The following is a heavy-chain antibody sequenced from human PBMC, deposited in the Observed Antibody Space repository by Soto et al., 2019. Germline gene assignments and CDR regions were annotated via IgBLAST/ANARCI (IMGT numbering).Heavy chain of an antibody. CDR2: ISWNSGSI. CDR3: AKDIYRDSSLLDAFDI. Sequence: EVQLVESGGGLVQPGRSLRLSCVASGFTFDDYAMHWVRQAPGKGLERGSGISWNSGSIGYADSVRGRFTISRDNAKNSLYLQMNCLRAEDTALYYCAKDIYRDSSLLDAFDIWGQGTMVTVSS. V-gene: IGHV3-9*01. D-gene: IGHD4-17*01. J-gene: IGHJ3*02. CDR1: GFTFDDYA.